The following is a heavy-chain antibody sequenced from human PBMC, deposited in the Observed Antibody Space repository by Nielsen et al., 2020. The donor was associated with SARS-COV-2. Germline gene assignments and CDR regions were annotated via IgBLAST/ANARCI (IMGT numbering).Heavy chain of an antibody. Sequence: GGSLTLSCTASGVAYSNHAMQWVRHAPGKGLEWDSSIGNSGHNVYYAESVKGRFTISRDNSKDTLYLEMNSLKAEDTAVYYCARGGNIGVLPVVISYYWGQGTLVTVSS. D-gene: IGHD2-2*01. V-gene: IGHV3-23*01. CDR3: ARGGNIGVLPVVISYY. CDR2: IGNSGHNV. CDR1: GVAYSNHA. J-gene: IGHJ4*02.